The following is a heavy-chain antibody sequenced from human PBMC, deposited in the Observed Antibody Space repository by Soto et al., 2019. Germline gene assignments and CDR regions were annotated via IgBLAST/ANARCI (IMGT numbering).Heavy chain of an antibody. CDR2: ISGSGGST. CDR3: AKGGYYDSSGYYFQH. Sequence: PGGSLRLSCAASGFPFSSYAMSWVRQAPGKGLEWVSAISGSGGSTYYADSVKGRFTISRDNSKNTLYLQMNSLRAEDTAVYYCAKGGYYDSSGYYFQHWGQGTLVTVSS. CDR1: GFPFSSYA. V-gene: IGHV3-23*01. J-gene: IGHJ1*01. D-gene: IGHD3-22*01.